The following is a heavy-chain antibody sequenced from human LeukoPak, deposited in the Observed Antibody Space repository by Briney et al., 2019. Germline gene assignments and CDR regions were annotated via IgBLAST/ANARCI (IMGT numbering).Heavy chain of an antibody. J-gene: IGHJ5*02. CDR1: GFTFTRSA. CDR3: AADRPSGSDSWFDP. V-gene: IGHV1-58*02. D-gene: IGHD1-26*01. Sequence: SVKVSCKASGFTFTRSAMQWVRQARGQRLEWIGWIDVGSGNTNYAQKFQERVTITRDMSTSTAYMEPSSLRSEDTAVYYCAADRPSGSDSWFDPWGQGTLVTVSS. CDR2: IDVGSGNT.